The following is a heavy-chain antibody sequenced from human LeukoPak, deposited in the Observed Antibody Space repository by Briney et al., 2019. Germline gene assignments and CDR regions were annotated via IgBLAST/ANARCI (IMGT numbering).Heavy chain of an antibody. CDR3: AGDRERSGCPYFFDV. CDR2: IYYSGST. CDR1: GGSITSNY. V-gene: IGHV4-59*01. J-gene: IGHJ4*02. Sequence: SETLSLTCNVSGGSITSNYWSWIRQSPGQGLEWIGCIYYSGSTKYNPSLNSRVTISADTSKNQPSLKLTSVSAAYTAVYYFAGDRERSGCPYFFDVWGQGTLVPVSS. D-gene: IGHD1-26*01.